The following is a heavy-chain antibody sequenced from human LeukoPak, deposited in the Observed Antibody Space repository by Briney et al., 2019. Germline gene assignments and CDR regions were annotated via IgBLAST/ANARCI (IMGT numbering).Heavy chain of an antibody. V-gene: IGHV3-53*01. CDR2: IYSGGST. CDR1: GFTFSDYY. CDR3: AREIVVVPAASHPDAFDI. Sequence: GGSLRLSCAASGFTFSDYYMSWVRQAPGKGLEWVSVIYSGGSTYYADSVKGRFTISRDNSKNTLYLQMNSLRAEDTAVYYCAREIVVVPAASHPDAFDIWGQGTMVTVSS. D-gene: IGHD2-2*01. J-gene: IGHJ3*02.